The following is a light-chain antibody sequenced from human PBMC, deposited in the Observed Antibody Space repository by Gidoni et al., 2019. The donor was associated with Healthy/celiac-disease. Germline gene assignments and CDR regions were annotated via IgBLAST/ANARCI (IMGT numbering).Light chain of an antibody. Sequence: DIQMTQSPSTLSASVGDRVTITCRASQSIRSWLAWYQQKPGKAPKLLIYKASSLESGVPSRFSGSGSGTEFTLTISSLQTDDFATYYCQQYNSYSPLTFGGGTKVEIK. CDR1: QSIRSW. V-gene: IGKV1-5*03. CDR3: QQYNSYSPLT. J-gene: IGKJ4*01. CDR2: KAS.